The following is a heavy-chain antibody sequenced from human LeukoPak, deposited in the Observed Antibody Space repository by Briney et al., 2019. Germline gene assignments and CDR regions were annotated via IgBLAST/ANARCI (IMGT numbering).Heavy chain of an antibody. CDR1: GGSISSGSYY. CDR2: IYYSGST. D-gene: IGHD3-10*01. V-gene: IGHV4-61*01. Sequence: SETLSLTCTVSGGSISSGSYYWSWIRQPPGKGLEWIGYIYYSGSTNYNPSLKSRVTISVDTSKNQFSLKLSSVTAADTAVYYCARDEDSAYGSGSYLSWGQGALVTVSS. CDR3: ARDEDSAYGSGSYLS. J-gene: IGHJ5*02.